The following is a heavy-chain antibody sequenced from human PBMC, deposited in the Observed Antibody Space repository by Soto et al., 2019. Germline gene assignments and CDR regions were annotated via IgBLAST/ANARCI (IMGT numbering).Heavy chain of an antibody. J-gene: IGHJ6*03. CDR1: GFSLSSSGVG. CDR2: IWWDYDK. CDR3: VHTYSPGGQFYYMDV. D-gene: IGHD2-21*01. V-gene: IGHV2-5*02. Sequence: QITLKESGPTLVKPTQTLTLTCTFSGFSLSSSGVGVGWIRQPQGKALEWLALIWWDYDKRYSPSLRSRLTVTKDTSKDQVFLTLTNLDPVVTATYYCVHTYSPGGQFYYMDVWCKGTTVTVSS.